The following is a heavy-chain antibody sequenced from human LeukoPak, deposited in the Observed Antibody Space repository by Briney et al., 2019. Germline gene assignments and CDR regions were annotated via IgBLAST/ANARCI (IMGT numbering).Heavy chain of an antibody. Sequence: ASVKVCCNASGYTFTSYDINWVRQATGQGLGWMGWMNPNSGNTGYAQKFQGRVTMTRNTSISTAYMELSSLRSEDTAVYYCASLYYDILTGYPNNDAFDIWGQGTMVTVSS. CDR2: MNPNSGNT. D-gene: IGHD3-9*01. V-gene: IGHV1-8*01. CDR3: ASLYYDILTGYPNNDAFDI. J-gene: IGHJ3*02. CDR1: GYTFTSYD.